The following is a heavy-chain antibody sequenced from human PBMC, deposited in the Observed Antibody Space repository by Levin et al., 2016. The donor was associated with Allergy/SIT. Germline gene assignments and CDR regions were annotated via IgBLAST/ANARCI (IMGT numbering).Heavy chain of an antibody. CDR1: GGSISSSSYY. D-gene: IGHD2-2*02. CDR3: ARARDIVVVPAAISFGGDV. J-gene: IGHJ6*04. Sequence: SETLSLTCTVSGGSISSSSYYWSWIRQPPGKGLEWIGEINHSGSTNYNPSLKSRVTISVDTSKNQFSLKLSSVTAADTAVYYCARARDIVVVPAAISFGGDVWGKGTTVTVSS. V-gene: IGHV4-39*07. CDR2: INHSGST.